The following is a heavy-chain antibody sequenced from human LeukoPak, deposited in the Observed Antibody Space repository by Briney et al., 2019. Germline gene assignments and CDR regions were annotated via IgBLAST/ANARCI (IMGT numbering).Heavy chain of an antibody. J-gene: IGHJ3*02. V-gene: IGHV4-59*01. CDR3: ARETSVVTSPVDAFDI. Sequence: SETLSLTCTVSGGSISSYYWSWIRQPPGKGLEWIGYIYYSGSTNYNPSLKSRVTISVDTSKNQFSPKLSSVTAADTAVYYCARETSVVTSPVDAFDIWGQGTMVTVSS. D-gene: IGHD2-15*01. CDR1: GGSISSYY. CDR2: IYYSGST.